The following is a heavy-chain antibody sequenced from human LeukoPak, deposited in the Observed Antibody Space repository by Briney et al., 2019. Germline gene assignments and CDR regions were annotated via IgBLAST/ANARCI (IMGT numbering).Heavy chain of an antibody. V-gene: IGHV3-23*01. CDR2: ISGSGGST. Sequence: GGSLRLSCAASGFTFSSYAMSWVRQAPGKGLEWVSAISGSGGSTYYADSVKGRFTISRDNSKNTLYLQMNSLRAEDTAVYYCVLSSGSGWYQDYFDYWGQGTLVTVSS. CDR3: VLSSGSGWYQDYFDY. CDR1: GFTFSSYA. J-gene: IGHJ4*02. D-gene: IGHD6-19*01.